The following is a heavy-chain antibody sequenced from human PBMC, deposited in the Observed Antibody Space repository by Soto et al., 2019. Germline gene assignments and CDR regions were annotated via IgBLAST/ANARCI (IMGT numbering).Heavy chain of an antibody. CDR1: GGTFSSYA. D-gene: IGHD3-22*01. CDR3: ARTNRYYYESSGCSHPYY. J-gene: IGHJ4*02. Sequence: VQLVQSGAEVKKPGSSVKVSCKASGGTFSSYAISWVRQAPGQGLEWMGGIIPIFGTANYAQKFQGRDTSTAAESTRTSYMRLSSLRAEDTAVYYGARTNRYYYESSGCSHPYYSGRGALVTDSS. CDR2: IIPIFGTA. V-gene: IGHV1-69*12.